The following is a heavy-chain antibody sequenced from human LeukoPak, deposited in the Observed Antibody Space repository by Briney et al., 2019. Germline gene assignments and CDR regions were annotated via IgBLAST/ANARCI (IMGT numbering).Heavy chain of an antibody. J-gene: IGHJ3*02. CDR1: GFTLSTYD. CDR3: AREMSGSNDALDI. CDR2: IYRAGDT. D-gene: IGHD3-10*01. V-gene: IGHV3-13*01. Sequence: GSLLLSCVASGFTLSTYDMHWVRQPTGEGLEWVSIIYRAGDTYYPGSVKGRFTISRDNAKNSLYLQMNSLRAEDTAVYYCAREMSGSNDALDIWGQGTMVTVSS.